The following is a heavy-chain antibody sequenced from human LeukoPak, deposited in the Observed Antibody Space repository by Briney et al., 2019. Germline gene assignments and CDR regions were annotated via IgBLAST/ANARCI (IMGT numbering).Heavy chain of an antibody. CDR1: GGSISSSSYY. D-gene: IGHD6-13*01. V-gene: IGHV4-39*01. CDR2: IYYSGST. Sequence: SETLSLTCTVSGGSISSSSYYWGWIRQPPGKGLEWIGSIYYSGSTYYNPSLKSRVTISVDTSKNQFSLKLSSVTAADTAVYYCARGRYSSSWYRFDYWGQGTLVTVSS. J-gene: IGHJ4*02. CDR3: ARGRYSSSWYRFDY.